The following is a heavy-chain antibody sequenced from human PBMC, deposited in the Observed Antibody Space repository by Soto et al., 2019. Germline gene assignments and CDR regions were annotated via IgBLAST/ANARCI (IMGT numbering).Heavy chain of an antibody. J-gene: IGHJ4*02. CDR2: ISSSSSYI. Sequence: GGSLRLSCAASGFTFSSYSMNWVRQAPGKGLEWVSSISSSSSYIYYADSVKGRFTISRDNAKNSLYLQMNSLRAEDTAVYYCARDALHYYDSSGYYYWDYWGQGTLVTVSS. D-gene: IGHD3-22*01. V-gene: IGHV3-21*01. CDR1: GFTFSSYS. CDR3: ARDALHYYDSSGYYYWDY.